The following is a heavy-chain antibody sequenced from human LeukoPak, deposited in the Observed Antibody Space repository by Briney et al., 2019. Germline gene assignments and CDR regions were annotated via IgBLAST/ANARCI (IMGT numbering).Heavy chain of an antibody. CDR1: GFTFSSYW. J-gene: IGHJ4*02. CDR2: IKQDGSEK. Sequence: GGSLRLSCAASGFTFSSYWMSWVRQAPGKGLEWVANIKQDGSEKSYVDSVKGRFTISRDNAKNSLYLQMNSLRAEDTAVYYCARDEAAMVREEEYYFDYWGQGTLVTVSS. D-gene: IGHD5-18*01. V-gene: IGHV3-7*01. CDR3: ARDEAAMVREEEYYFDY.